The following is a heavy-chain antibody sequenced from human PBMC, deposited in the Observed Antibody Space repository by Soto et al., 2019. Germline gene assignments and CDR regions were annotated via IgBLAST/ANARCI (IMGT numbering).Heavy chain of an antibody. D-gene: IGHD2-21*01. CDR1: GFTFTDSA. V-gene: IGHV3-73*02. Sequence: EVPLVESGGGLVQPGGSLKLSCAASGFTFTDSAIHWVRQASGKGPEWVGRIRNKVNTYATAYAASVKGRFTISRDDATGATYLQMNSLKTEDTAVYYCSRRRDWTAQDPLDYWGQGTLVTVSS. J-gene: IGHJ4*02. CDR2: IRNKVNTYAT. CDR3: SRRRDWTAQDPLDY.